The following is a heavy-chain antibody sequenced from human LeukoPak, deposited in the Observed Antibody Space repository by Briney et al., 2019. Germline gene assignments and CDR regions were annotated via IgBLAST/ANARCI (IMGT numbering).Heavy chain of an antibody. J-gene: IGHJ6*03. Sequence: GESLKISCKGSGYSFTSYWIGWVRQMPGKGLGWMGIIYPGDSDTRYSPSFQGQVTISADKSISTAYLQWSSLKASDTAMYYCARHSNYYGSGSYTYYYMDVWGKGTTVTVSS. D-gene: IGHD3-10*01. V-gene: IGHV5-51*01. CDR3: ARHSNYYGSGSYTYYYMDV. CDR1: GYSFTSYW. CDR2: IYPGDSDT.